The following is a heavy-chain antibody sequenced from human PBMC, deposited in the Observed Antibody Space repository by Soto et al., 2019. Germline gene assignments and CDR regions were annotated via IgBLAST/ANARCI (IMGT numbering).Heavy chain of an antibody. CDR1: GYTFTSYY. D-gene: IGHD1-26*01. CDR2: INPSGGST. J-gene: IGHJ5*02. Sequence: ASVKVSCKASGYTFTSYYMHWSRQAPGQGLEWMGIINPSGGSTSYAQKFQGRVTMTRDTSTSTVYMELSSLRSEDTAVYYCARGYSGSYYILNWFDPWGQGTLVTVSS. CDR3: ARGYSGSYYILNWFDP. V-gene: IGHV1-46*01.